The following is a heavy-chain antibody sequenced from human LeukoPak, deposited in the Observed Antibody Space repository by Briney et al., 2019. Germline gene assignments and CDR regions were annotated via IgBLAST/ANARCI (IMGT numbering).Heavy chain of an antibody. V-gene: IGHV4-59*01. D-gene: IGHD3-10*01. Sequence: SETLSLTCTVSGGSISSYYWSWIRQPPGKGLEWIGNIYYSGSTNYNPSLKSRVTISVDTSKNQFSLKLASVTAADTAVYYCARDYYDSGSSALWGQGALVTVSS. CDR2: IYYSGST. J-gene: IGHJ4*02. CDR1: GGSISSYY. CDR3: ARDYYDSGSSAL.